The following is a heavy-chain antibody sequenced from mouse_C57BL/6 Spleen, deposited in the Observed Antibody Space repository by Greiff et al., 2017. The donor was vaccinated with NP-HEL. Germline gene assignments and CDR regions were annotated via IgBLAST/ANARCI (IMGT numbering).Heavy chain of an antibody. CDR2: IDPETGGT. J-gene: IGHJ2*01. CDR1: GYTFTDYE. D-gene: IGHD1-1*01. CDR3: TRNGSSYVDYFDY. Sequence: QVQLKESGAELVRPGASVTLSCKASGYTFTDYEMHWVKQTPVHGLEWIGAIDPETGGTAYNQKFKGKAILTADKSSSTAYMELRSLTSEDSAVYYCTRNGSSYVDYFDYWGQGTTLTVSS. V-gene: IGHV1-15*01.